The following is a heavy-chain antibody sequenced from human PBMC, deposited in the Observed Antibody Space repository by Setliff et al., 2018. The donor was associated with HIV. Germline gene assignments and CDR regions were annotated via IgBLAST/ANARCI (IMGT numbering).Heavy chain of an antibody. CDR3: AKDGISGGAYPPYYFDY. V-gene: IGHV3-23*01. Sequence: PGGSLRLSCAASGFTFNTYAMSWVRQAPGKGLEWVSVISGSGGSTFYADSVKGRFTIPRDNSKNTLYLLMNGLRVEDTAVYYCAKDGISGGAYPPYYFDYWGHGTLVTV. J-gene: IGHJ4*01. D-gene: IGHD2-15*01. CDR2: ISGSGGST. CDR1: GFTFNTYA.